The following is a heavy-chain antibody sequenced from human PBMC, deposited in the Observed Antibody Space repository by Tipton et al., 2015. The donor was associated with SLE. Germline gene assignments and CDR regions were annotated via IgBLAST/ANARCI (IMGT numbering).Heavy chain of an antibody. CDR2: IYHSGST. CDR3: AKTGYSRSSGPIRAFDV. V-gene: IGHV4-59*04. J-gene: IGHJ3*01. D-gene: IGHD6-6*01. Sequence: TLFLTCTVSGDLISSHHWSWVRQPPGKGLEWIGYIYHSGSTYYNPPPKSRVTISVDTSKNQFSLILSSVTAADTAVYYCAKTGYSRSSGPIRAFDVWGQGTTVTVSS. CDR1: GDLISSHH.